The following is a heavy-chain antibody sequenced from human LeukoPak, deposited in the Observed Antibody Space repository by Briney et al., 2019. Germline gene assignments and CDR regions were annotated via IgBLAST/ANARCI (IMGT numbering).Heavy chain of an antibody. Sequence: SETLSLTCTVSGVSISSYYWSWIRQPAGKGLEWIGRIHTSGSTNYNPSLKSRVTMSVDTSKNQFSLKLSSVTPEDTAVYYCAREQLWFGSPDYYYYMDVWGRGTAVTISS. CDR3: AREQLWFGSPDYYYYMDV. J-gene: IGHJ6*03. V-gene: IGHV4-4*07. CDR2: IHTSGST. D-gene: IGHD3-10*01. CDR1: GVSISSYY.